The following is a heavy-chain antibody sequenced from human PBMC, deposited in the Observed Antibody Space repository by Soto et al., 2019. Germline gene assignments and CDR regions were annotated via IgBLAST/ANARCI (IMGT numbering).Heavy chain of an antibody. CDR1: GFTFSSYE. D-gene: IGHD5-18*01. J-gene: IGHJ4*02. V-gene: IGHV3-48*03. CDR2: ISSSGSTI. CDR3: ARATDVDTAIDY. Sequence: VGSRRLSCAASGFTFSSYEMNWVRQAPGKGLEWVSYISSSGSTIYYADSVKGRFTISRDNAKNSLYLQMNSLRAEDTAVYYCARATDVDTAIDYWGQGTLVTAPQ.